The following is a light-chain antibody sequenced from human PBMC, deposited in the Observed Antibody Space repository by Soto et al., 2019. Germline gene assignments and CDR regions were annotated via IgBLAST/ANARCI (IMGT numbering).Light chain of an antibody. J-gene: IGLJ2*01. CDR1: SSNIGSNA. CDR2: SNN. CDR3: AAWDDSLSGPV. Sequence: QSVLTQPPSASGTPGRRVTISCSGSSSNIGSNAVSWYHQLPRTAPKLLIYSNNQRPSGVPDRFSGSKSGTSASLAISGLQSEDEADYFCAAWDDSLSGPVFGGGTKVTVL. V-gene: IGLV1-44*01.